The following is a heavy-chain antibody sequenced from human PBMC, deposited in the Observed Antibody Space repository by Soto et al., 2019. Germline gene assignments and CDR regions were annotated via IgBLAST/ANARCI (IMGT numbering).Heavy chain of an antibody. CDR2: SSGSGGST. CDR3: AKGVGATTGFSAFDI. D-gene: IGHD1-26*01. Sequence: GGSLRLSCAASGFTFSSYAMSWVRQAPGKGQEWVSASSGSGGSTYYADSVKGRFTISRDNSKNTLYLQMNSLRAEDTAVYYCAKGVGATTGFSAFDIWGQGTMVTVSS. J-gene: IGHJ3*02. V-gene: IGHV3-23*01. CDR1: GFTFSSYA.